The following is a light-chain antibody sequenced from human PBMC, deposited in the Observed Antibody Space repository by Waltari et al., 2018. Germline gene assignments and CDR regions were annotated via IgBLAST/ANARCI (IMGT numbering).Light chain of an antibody. V-gene: IGLV1-40*01. CDR2: VNG. Sequence: QSVLTQPPSVSGAPGQRVTISCPGSSSNIGAGYDVHWYQQLPGTAPKLPIFVNGNRPSGVPDRFSGSKSGTSASLAITGLQPEDEADYYCQSYDSSLTGSVFGGGTKVTVL. CDR3: QSYDSSLTGSV. CDR1: SSNIGAGYD. J-gene: IGLJ2*01.